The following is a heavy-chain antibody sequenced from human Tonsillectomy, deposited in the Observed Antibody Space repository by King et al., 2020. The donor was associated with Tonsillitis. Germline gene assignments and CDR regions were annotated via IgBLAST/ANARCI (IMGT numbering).Heavy chain of an antibody. D-gene: IGHD7-27*01. V-gene: IGHV3-23*04. CDR2: IHYNGGST. Sequence: VQLVESGGGLVQPGGSLRLSCAASGFTFSSYAVSWVRQAPGKGLEWVSTIHYNGGSTHYADSVKGRFTISRDNSKNTLYLQMNSLRAEDTAVYYCAKDSLGSNFDYWGQGTLVTVSS. CDR3: AKDSLGSNFDY. CDR1: GFTFSSYA. J-gene: IGHJ4*02.